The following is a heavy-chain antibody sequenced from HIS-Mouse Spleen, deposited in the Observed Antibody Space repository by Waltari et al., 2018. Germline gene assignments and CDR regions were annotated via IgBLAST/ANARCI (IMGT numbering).Heavy chain of an antibody. CDR1: GGSFSGYY. J-gene: IGHJ4*02. V-gene: IGHV4-34*01. Sequence: QVQLQQWGAGLLKPSETLSLTCAVYGGSFSGYYWSWIRQPPGKGLEWIGEINHSGSTTDNPSLKSRVTISVDTSKNQFSLKLSSVTAADTAVYYCARGRSPATVTIGYYFDYWGQGTLVTVSS. CDR2: INHSGST. D-gene: IGHD4-17*01. CDR3: ARGRSPATVTIGYYFDY.